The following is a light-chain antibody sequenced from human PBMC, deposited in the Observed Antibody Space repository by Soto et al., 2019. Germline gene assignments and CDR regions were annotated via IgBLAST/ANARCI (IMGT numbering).Light chain of an antibody. CDR1: SSDVGGYNY. V-gene: IGLV2-14*01. Sequence: QSALTQPASVSGSPGQSITISCTGTSSDVGGYNYVSWYQQYPGKAPKLMIYDVSNRPSGVSNRFSGSKSGNTASLTISGLQAADEADYYCSSYTSSSPHVFGTGTKLTVL. CDR2: DVS. CDR3: SSYTSSSPHV. J-gene: IGLJ1*01.